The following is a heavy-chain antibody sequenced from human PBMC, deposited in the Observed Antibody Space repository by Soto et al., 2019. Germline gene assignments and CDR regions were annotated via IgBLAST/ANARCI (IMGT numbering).Heavy chain of an antibody. V-gene: IGHV4-4*02. D-gene: IGHD6-6*01. CDR1: GGSISTSNW. CDR3: ARELPGTSSGGLDY. Sequence: SEALAVTCAASGGSISTSNWGRWFRQPSGKGLEWIGEMYHSGSTNYNPSLKSRVTISVDKSKNQFSLKLSSVTAADTAVYYCARELPGTSSGGLDYWGQGTLVTVSS. CDR2: MYHSGST. J-gene: IGHJ4*02.